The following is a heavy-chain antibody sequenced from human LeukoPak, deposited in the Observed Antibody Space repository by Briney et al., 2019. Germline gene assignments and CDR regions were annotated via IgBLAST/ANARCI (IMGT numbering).Heavy chain of an antibody. CDR2: IRDKANSYAT. Sequence: GGSLRLSCAAFGITFSGSAVHWVRQASGKGLEWIGRIRDKANSYATAYAASVKGRFTISRDDSKDTAYLQMNSLKTEDTAVHYCTRLSDSSFDYWGQGTLVTVSS. CDR3: TRLSDSSFDY. V-gene: IGHV3-73*01. J-gene: IGHJ4*02. CDR1: GITFSGSA. D-gene: IGHD3-22*01.